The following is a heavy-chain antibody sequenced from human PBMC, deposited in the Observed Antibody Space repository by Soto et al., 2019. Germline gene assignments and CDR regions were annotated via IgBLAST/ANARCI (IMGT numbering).Heavy chain of an antibody. D-gene: IGHD2-2*01. CDR2: INPNSGGT. J-gene: IGHJ6*02. Sequence: QVQLVQSGAEVKKPGASVKVSCKASGFTFSAYYIYWVRQAPGQGLEWIGWINPNSGGTNNAQKFPGRVTMPRDTSTSTVYMELSALISDDTAVYFCARSLLDEYSSSWRSAYYGMDVWGQGTTVTVSS. CDR1: GFTFSAYY. CDR3: ARSLLDEYSSSWRSAYYGMDV. V-gene: IGHV1-2*02.